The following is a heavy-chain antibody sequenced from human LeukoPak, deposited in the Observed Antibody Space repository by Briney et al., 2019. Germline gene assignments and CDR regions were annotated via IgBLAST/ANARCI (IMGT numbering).Heavy chain of an antibody. CDR3: AKHMRATNTYSFFGLDV. CDR2: IWFGGDNK. CDR1: GFIFSSYG. D-gene: IGHD1-26*01. V-gene: IGHV3-33*03. Sequence: GGSLRLSCAASGFIFSSYGMHWVRQAPGRGLEWVAVIWFGGDNKYYADSVKGRFTISRDNSKNSLYLQLSSLRPEDTVLYYCAKHMRATNTYSFFGLDVWGQGTTVTVSS. J-gene: IGHJ6*02.